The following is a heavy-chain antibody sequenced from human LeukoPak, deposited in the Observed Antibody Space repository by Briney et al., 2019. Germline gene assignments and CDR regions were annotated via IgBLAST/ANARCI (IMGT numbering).Heavy chain of an antibody. CDR3: ARRDEFDEWFDP. Sequence: PSETLSLTCTVSGGSISSSSYYWGWIRQPPGKGLEWIGEINHYGSTNYNPSLKSRITISVDTSKNQFSLKLSSVTAADTAVYYCARRDEFDEWFDPWGQGTLVTGSS. CDR1: GGSISSSSYY. V-gene: IGHV4-39*07. CDR2: INHYGST. J-gene: IGHJ5*02. D-gene: IGHD3-10*01.